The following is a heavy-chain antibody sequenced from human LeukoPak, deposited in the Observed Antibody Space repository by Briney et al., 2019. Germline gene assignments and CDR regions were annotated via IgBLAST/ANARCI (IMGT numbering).Heavy chain of an antibody. D-gene: IGHD3-16*01. V-gene: IGHV4-34*01. CDR3: ARGRAYEPPLN. Sequence: SETLSLTCAVYGGSFSGYYWSWIRQPPGKGLEWIGEINHSGSTNYNPSLKSRVTISVDTSKNQFSLKLSSVTAADTAVYYCARGRAYEPPLNWDQGTLVTVSS. CDR2: INHSGST. CDR1: GGSFSGYY. J-gene: IGHJ4*02.